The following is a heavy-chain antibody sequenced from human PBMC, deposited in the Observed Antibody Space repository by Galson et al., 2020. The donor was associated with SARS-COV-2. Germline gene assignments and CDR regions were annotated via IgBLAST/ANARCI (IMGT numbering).Heavy chain of an antibody. CDR3: AREGGYYYDSSGLLDY. CDR1: GYTFTSYG. J-gene: IGHJ4*02. D-gene: IGHD3-22*01. CDR2: ISAYNGNT. V-gene: IGHV1-18*04. Sequence: ASVKVSCKASGYTFTSYGISWVRQAPGQGLEWMGWISAYNGNTNYAQKLQGRVTMTTDTSTSTAYMELRSLRSDETAVYYCAREGGYYYDSSGLLDYWGQGTLVTVSS.